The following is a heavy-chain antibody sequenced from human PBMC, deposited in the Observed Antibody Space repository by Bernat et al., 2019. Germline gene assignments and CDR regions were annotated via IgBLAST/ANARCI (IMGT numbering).Heavy chain of an antibody. J-gene: IGHJ4*02. CDR3: ARDHSSTPACFDY. V-gene: IGHV4-39*02. D-gene: IGHD2-2*01. Sequence: QLQLQESGPGLVKPSETLSLTCTVSGGSISSSSYYWGWIRQPPGKGLEWIGSIYYSGSTYYNPSLKSRVTISVDTSKNQFSLKLSSVTAADTAVYYCARDHSSTPACFDYWGQGTLVTVSS. CDR2: IYYSGST. CDR1: GGSISSSSYY.